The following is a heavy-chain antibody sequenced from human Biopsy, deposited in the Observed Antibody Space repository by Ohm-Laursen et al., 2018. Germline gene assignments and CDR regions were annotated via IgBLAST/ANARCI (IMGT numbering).Heavy chain of an antibody. Sequence: QTLSLTCAISGDSVSNKDAAWNWIRRSPSRGLEWLGRTYSRSQWHSDYAVFVRSRITIKSDTSRNQFSLQLNSVTPDDTAVYFCARETPTGIPFNWFDPWGQGTLVTVSS. CDR3: ARETPTGIPFNWFDP. D-gene: IGHD1-1*01. CDR1: GDSVSNKDAA. CDR2: TYSRSQWHS. V-gene: IGHV6-1*01. J-gene: IGHJ5*02.